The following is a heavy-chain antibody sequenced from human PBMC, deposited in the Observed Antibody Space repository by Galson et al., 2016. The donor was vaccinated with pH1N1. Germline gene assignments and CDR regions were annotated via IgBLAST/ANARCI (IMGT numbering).Heavy chain of an antibody. V-gene: IGHV1-8*02. CDR1: GGTFSNYV. CDR2: MNPNNGNA. Sequence: SGGTFSNYVISWVRQATGQGLEWMGWMNPNNGNADYAPKFQGRVTLTRNASINTAYMELSSLTSEDTAVYYCARGPVYWYFDLWGRGTPVIVSS. J-gene: IGHJ2*01. CDR3: ARGPVYWYFDL.